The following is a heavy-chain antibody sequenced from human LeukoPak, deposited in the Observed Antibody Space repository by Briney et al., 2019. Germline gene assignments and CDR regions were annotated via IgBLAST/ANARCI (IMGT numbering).Heavy chain of an antibody. CDR2: IIPIIDIP. CDR3: SHEPLTVPAIAYRLYHDAFDI. Sequence: GALVTVSCKASGGTFSIYAISWVRQGPGQRPEWRGRIIPIIDIPNYAQKFKGRVTITADKSTSTAYMELSILRSEDTAVYSCSHEPLTVPAIAYRLYHDAFDIWGQGTMVTVSS. J-gene: IGHJ3*02. V-gene: IGHV1-69*04. CDR1: GGTFSIYA. D-gene: IGHD2-2*01.